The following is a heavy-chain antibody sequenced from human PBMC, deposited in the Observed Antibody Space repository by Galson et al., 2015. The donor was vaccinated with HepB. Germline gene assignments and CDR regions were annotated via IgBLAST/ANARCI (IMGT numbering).Heavy chain of an antibody. CDR1: GGSISSYY. CDR3: ARRAMVRGAYYFDY. Sequence: ETLSLTCTVSGGSISSYYWSWIRQPAGKGLEWIGRIYTSGSTNYNPSLKSRVTISVDRSKNQFSLKLSSVTAADTAVYYCARRAMVRGAYYFDYWGQGTLVTVSS. J-gene: IGHJ4*02. D-gene: IGHD3-10*01. CDR2: IYTSGST. V-gene: IGHV4-4*07.